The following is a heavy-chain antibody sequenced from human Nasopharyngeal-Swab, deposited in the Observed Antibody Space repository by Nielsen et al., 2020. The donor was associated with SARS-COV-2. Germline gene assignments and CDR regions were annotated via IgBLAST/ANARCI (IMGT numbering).Heavy chain of an antibody. CDR2: VNPNSGGT. J-gene: IGHJ4*02. CDR1: GYTFTGYY. Sequence: AAVKVSCQASGYTFTGYYMHWVRQAPGQGLEWMGRVNPNSGGTNYAQKFQGRVTMTRDTSISTAYMELSRLRSDDTAVYYFARDPDYGGNPDYWGQGTLVTVSS. CDR3: ARDPDYGGNPDY. D-gene: IGHD4-23*01. V-gene: IGHV1-2*06.